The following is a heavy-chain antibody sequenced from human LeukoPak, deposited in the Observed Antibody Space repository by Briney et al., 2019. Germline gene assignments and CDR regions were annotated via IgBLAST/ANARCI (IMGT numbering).Heavy chain of an antibody. CDR1: GGSFSGYY. Sequence: SETLSLTCAVYGGSFSGYYWSWIRQPPGKGLEWIGEINHSGSTNYNPSLKSRVTISVDTSKNQFSLKLSSVTAADTAVYYCARSWLGPYYFDYWGQGTLVTVSS. J-gene: IGHJ4*02. V-gene: IGHV4-34*01. CDR2: INHSGST. D-gene: IGHD3-10*01. CDR3: ARSWLGPYYFDY.